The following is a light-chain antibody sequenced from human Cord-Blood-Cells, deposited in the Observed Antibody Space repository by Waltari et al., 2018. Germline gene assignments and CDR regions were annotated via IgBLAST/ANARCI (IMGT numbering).Light chain of an antibody. CDR1: SIDVGGYNY. J-gene: IGLJ3*02. CDR3: RSYTSSSTWV. Sequence: QSALTQPASVSGSPGQSITISCTGTSIDVGGYNYVSWYQQHPGKAPKLMIYDVSNRPSVVSKRLAGSKAGNTASLTISGLQAEDEADYYCRSYTSSSTWVFGGGTKLTVL. V-gene: IGLV2-14*01. CDR2: DVS.